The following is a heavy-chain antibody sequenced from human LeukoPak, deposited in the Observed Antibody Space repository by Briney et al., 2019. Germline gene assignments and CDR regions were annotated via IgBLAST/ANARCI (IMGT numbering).Heavy chain of an antibody. V-gene: IGHV3-30*02. CDR2: IRYDGITK. J-gene: IGHJ4*02. CDR1: GFTFSNYG. Sequence: GGSLRLSCAASGFTFSNYGMHWVRQAPGKGLGWVAFIRYDGITKYYADSVKGRFTISRDNSKNTLFVQMNSLRAEDTAVYYCAKANGAVAGLLPDYWGQGTLVTVSS. CDR3: AKANGAVAGLLPDY. D-gene: IGHD6-19*01.